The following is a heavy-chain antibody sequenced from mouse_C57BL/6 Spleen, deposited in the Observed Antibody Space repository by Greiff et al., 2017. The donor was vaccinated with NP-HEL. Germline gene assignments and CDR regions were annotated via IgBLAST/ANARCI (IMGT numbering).Heavy chain of an antibody. CDR3: ARGWEYGSSFRYFDV. D-gene: IGHD1-1*01. CDR1: GYSFTGYY. Sequence: VQLQQSGPELVKPGASVKISCKASGYSFTGYYMNWVKQSPEKSLEWIGEINPSTGGTTYNQKFKAKATLTVDKSSSTAYMQLKCLTSEDSAVYYCARGWEYGSSFRYFDVWGTGTTVTVSS. CDR2: INPSTGGT. V-gene: IGHV1-42*01. J-gene: IGHJ1*03.